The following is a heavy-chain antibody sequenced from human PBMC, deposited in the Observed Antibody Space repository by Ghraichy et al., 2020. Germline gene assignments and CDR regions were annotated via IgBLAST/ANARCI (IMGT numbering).Heavy chain of an antibody. D-gene: IGHD3-10*01. V-gene: IGHV1-8*01. J-gene: IGHJ4*02. Sequence: ASVKVSCKASGYTFTSYDINWVRQATGQGLEWMGWMNPNSGNTGYAQKFQGRVTMTRNTSISTAYMELSSLRSEDTAVYYCARGREELWFGEPYFDYWGQGTLVTVSS. CDR3: ARGREELWFGEPYFDY. CDR2: MNPNSGNT. CDR1: GYTFTSYD.